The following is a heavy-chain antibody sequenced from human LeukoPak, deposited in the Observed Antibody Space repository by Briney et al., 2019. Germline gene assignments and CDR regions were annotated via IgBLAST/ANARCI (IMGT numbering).Heavy chain of an antibody. CDR2: INPNSGGT. V-gene: IGHV1-2*02. Sequence: ASVKVSCKASGYTFTGYCIHWVRQAPGQGLEWMGWINPNSGGTNYAQKSQGRVTMTRDTSISTGYLELSRLRSDDTAVYYCARDLDNYSGSGSYYNGDPLFQHWGQGTLVTVSS. CDR3: ARDLDNYSGSGSYYNGDPLFQH. CDR1: GYTFTGYC. J-gene: IGHJ1*01. D-gene: IGHD3-10*01.